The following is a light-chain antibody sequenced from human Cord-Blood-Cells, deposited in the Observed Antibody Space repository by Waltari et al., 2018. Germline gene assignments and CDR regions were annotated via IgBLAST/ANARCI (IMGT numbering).Light chain of an antibody. CDR2: GAS. V-gene: IGKV3-15*01. CDR3: QQYNNWPALT. J-gene: IGKJ4*01. CDR1: QSVSSN. Sequence: EIVMTQSPATLSVSPGERATLSCRASQSVSSNLAWYPQKPGQAPRLLIYGASTRATGIPARFSGSGSGTEFTLTISSLQSEDFAVYYCQQYNNWPALTFGGGTKVEIK.